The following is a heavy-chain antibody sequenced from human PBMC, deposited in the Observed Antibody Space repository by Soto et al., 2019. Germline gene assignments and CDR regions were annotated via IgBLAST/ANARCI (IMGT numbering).Heavy chain of an antibody. V-gene: IGHV3-23*01. D-gene: IGHD5-18*01. J-gene: IGHJ4*02. Sequence: GGSLRLFCAATGFNFGSYAIGWVRQAPGKGLEWVSGVSGSGSSPYYADSVKGRLTISKDKSKNTLYLDLNNLRSEDTAVYFCVKGKESGYRGAFDSWGQGTMVTVSS. CDR3: VKGKESGYRGAFDS. CDR1: GFNFGSYA. CDR2: VSGSGSSP.